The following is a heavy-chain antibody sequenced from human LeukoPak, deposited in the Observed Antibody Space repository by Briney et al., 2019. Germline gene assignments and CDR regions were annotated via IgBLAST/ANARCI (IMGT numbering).Heavy chain of an antibody. CDR3: ARLKDDVTKFDY. J-gene: IGHJ4*02. Sequence: PGRSLRLSCAGSGFSFSRYWMAWVRQARGKGLEWVASINQDVSRIHYVDSVKGRFTISRDNAKNSLFLQMNSLRVEDTAVYYCARLKDDVTKFDYWGQGTLVTVSS. D-gene: IGHD2-8*01. CDR2: INQDVSRI. V-gene: IGHV3-7*01. CDR1: GFSFSRYW.